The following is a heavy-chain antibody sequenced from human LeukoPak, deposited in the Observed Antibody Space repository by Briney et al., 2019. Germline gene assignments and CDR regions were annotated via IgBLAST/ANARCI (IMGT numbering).Heavy chain of an antibody. CDR1: GFTFNSYS. D-gene: IGHD4-17*01. V-gene: IGHV3-64*04. CDR3: ARRVTTGSYFDL. J-gene: IGHJ2*01. CDR2: ISSNGRST. Sequence: PGGSLRLSCSASGFTFNSYSMHWVRQGPGKGLEYVSGISSNGRSTYDADSVKGRFTISRDNSKNTLYLQMNSLRAEDTAVYYCARRVTTGSYFDLWGRGTLVTVSS.